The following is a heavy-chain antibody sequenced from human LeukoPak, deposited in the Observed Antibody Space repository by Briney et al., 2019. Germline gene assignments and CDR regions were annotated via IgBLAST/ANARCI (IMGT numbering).Heavy chain of an antibody. CDR2: IKSKTDGGTT. J-gene: IGHJ4*02. CDR3: TTTLSPAGFAGGYDVFDY. Sequence: GGSLRLSCAASGFTFSNAWMSWIRQAPGKGLEWVGRIKSKTDGGTTGYAAPVKGRFTISRDDSKNTLYLQMNSLKTEDTAVYYCTTTLSPAGFAGGYDVFDYWGQGTLVTVSS. V-gene: IGHV3-15*01. CDR1: GFTFSNAW. D-gene: IGHD5-12*01.